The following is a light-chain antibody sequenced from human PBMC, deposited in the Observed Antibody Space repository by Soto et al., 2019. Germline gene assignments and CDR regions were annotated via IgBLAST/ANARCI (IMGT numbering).Light chain of an antibody. CDR1: SSDVGGYNY. CDR2: DVS. Sequence: QSALTQPASVSGSPGQSITISCTGTSSDVGGYNYVSWYQQYPGKAPKLMIYDVSSRPSGISNRFSGSKSGNTASLTISGLQAEDEADYYCRSYASSMANVFGTGTKLTVL. J-gene: IGLJ1*01. V-gene: IGLV2-14*01. CDR3: RSYASSMANV.